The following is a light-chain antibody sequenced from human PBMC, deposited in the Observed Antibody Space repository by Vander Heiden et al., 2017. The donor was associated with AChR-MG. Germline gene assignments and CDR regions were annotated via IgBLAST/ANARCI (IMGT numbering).Light chain of an antibody. V-gene: IGLV2-23*02. CDR1: SSDVGNYNL. CDR3: CSYAGSSTYV. Sequence: QSALTQPASASGSPGQSITISCTGTSSDVGNYNLVSWYQQHPGKAPKLMIYEVSKRPSGVSNRFSGSKSGYTASLTISGLQAEDEAEYHCCSYAGSSTYVFGTGTKVTVL. CDR2: EVS. J-gene: IGLJ1*01.